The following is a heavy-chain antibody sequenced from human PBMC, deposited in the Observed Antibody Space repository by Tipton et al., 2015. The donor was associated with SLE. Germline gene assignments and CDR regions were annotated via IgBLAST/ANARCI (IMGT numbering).Heavy chain of an antibody. CDR1: GASISSGSYY. Sequence: TLSLTCTVSGASISSGSYYCSWIRQPAGKGLEWIGHIYTSGSATYNPSLISRVAMSVDTSKNQFSLELSSVTAADAAMYYCARAIRFFDPWGQGALVTVSS. V-gene: IGHV4-61*09. D-gene: IGHD2-2*02. CDR2: IYTSGSA. CDR3: ARAIRFFDP. J-gene: IGHJ5*02.